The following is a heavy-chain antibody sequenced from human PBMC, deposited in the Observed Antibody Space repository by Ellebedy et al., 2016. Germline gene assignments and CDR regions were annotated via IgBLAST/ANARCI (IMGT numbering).Heavy chain of an antibody. D-gene: IGHD3-3*01. J-gene: IGHJ1*01. Sequence: ASVKVSCXASGYTFTSYYMHWVRQAPGQGLEWMGWISAYNGNTNYAQKLQGRVTMTTDTSTSTAYMELRSLRSDDTAVYYCARDYEGEYFQHWGQGTLVTVSS. V-gene: IGHV1-18*04. CDR1: GYTFTSYY. CDR3: ARDYEGEYFQH. CDR2: ISAYNGNT.